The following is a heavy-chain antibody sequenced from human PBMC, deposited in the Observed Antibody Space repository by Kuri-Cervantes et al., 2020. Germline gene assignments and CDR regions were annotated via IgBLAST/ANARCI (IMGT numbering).Heavy chain of an antibody. V-gene: IGHV3-11*01. CDR1: RFTFSDYY. Sequence: GRSLRLSCAASRFTFSDYYMSWIRQAPGKGLEWVSYISSSGSTKYYADSVKGRFTIPRNNAKNSLYLKMNSLRAEDSAVYNCATVRDPQWGQGTLVTVSS. CDR2: ISSSGSTK. J-gene: IGHJ4*02. CDR3: ATVRDPQ.